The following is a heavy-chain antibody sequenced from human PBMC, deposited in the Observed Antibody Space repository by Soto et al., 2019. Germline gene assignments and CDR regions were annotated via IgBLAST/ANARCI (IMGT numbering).Heavy chain of an antibody. CDR1: GFTFNNYA. Sequence: PGGSLRLSCAASGFTFNNYAMSWVRQAPGKGLEWVSGVSGSGSGTYYADSVKGRFTISRDNAKNTLFLHMNSLRAEDTAIFYCAKGTDGVATGKYFDYWGQGIQVTVSS. CDR3: AKGTDGVATGKYFDY. CDR2: VSGSGSGT. D-gene: IGHD5-12*01. J-gene: IGHJ4*02. V-gene: IGHV3-23*01.